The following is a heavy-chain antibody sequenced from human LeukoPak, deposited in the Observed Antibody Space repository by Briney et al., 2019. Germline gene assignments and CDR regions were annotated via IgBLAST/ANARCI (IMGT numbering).Heavy chain of an antibody. J-gene: IGHJ3*02. Sequence: GGSLRLSCAASGFTFSSYSMNWVRQAPGKGLEWVSSISSSSSYIYYADSVKGRFTISRDNAKNSLYLQMNSLRAEDTAVYYCARDSLSPEAFGSTGGDAFDIWGQGTMVTVSS. CDR3: ARDSLSPEAFGSTGGDAFDI. V-gene: IGHV3-21*01. CDR1: GFTFSSYS. CDR2: ISSSSSYI. D-gene: IGHD3-16*01.